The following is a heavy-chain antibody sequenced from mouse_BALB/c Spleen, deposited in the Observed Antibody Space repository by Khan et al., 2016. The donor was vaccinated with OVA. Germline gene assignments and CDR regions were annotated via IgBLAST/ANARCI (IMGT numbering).Heavy chain of an antibody. CDR3: VRDGAYHRNDGWFAY. J-gene: IGHJ3*01. D-gene: IGHD2-14*01. Sequence: QVQLQQSGAELARPGASVKMSCKAPGYTFTSYTIHWIKKRPGQGLEWIGYINPSNGYTNYNQKFKDKATLTTDKSSTTAYLQLSSLTSDDSAVYNCVRDGAYHRNDGWFAYWGQGTLVTVSA. CDR1: GYTFTSYT. CDR2: INPSNGYT. V-gene: IGHV1-4*01.